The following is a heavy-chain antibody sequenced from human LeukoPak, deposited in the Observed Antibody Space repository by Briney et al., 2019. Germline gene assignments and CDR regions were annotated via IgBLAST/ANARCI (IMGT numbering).Heavy chain of an antibody. D-gene: IGHD3-10*01. CDR3: ARDSGDYAEHYFDY. Sequence: GASVKVSCKASGYTFTSYGISWVRQAPGQGLEWMGWISAYNGNTNYAQKLQGRVTMTTDTSTSTAYMELRSLRPDDTAVYYCARDSGDYAEHYFDYWGQGTLVTVSS. CDR2: ISAYNGNT. J-gene: IGHJ4*02. CDR1: GYTFTSYG. V-gene: IGHV1-18*01.